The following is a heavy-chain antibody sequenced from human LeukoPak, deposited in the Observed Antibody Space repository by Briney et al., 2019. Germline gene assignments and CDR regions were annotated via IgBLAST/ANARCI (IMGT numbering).Heavy chain of an antibody. Sequence: SETLSLTCAVYGGSFSGYHWTWTRQSPGKGLEWIGDINPSGSTYYNPSLKSRLTISVDTSKNQFSLKLRSVTAADTAVYYCARGRHDITMIVVVMTSVSYYLDVWGKGTTVTVS. CDR3: ARGRHDITMIVVVMTSVSYYLDV. CDR2: INPSGST. CDR1: GGSFSGYH. V-gene: IGHV4-34*01. D-gene: IGHD3-22*01. J-gene: IGHJ6*03.